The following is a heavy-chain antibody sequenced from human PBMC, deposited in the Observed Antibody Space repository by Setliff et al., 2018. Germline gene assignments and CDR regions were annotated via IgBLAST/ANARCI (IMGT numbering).Heavy chain of an antibody. J-gene: IGHJ5*02. Sequence: ASVKVSCKASGYTFRQSIVSWVRQAPGQGLEWLGWIGVYSGNTYSAQRFQGRVSLTTDESTNTAYLGLRGLRSDDTAVYYCMRLVRFCSRTVCQRTSGDEAWGQGTLVTVSS. CDR3: MRLVRFCSRTVCQRTSGDEA. CDR1: GYTFRQSI. CDR2: IGVYSGNT. V-gene: IGHV1-18*01. D-gene: IGHD3-3*01.